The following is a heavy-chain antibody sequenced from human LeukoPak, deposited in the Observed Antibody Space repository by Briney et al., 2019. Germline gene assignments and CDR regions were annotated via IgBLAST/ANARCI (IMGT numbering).Heavy chain of an antibody. CDR2: ISSGGGNI. CDR3: ARVQVVRGVRTNFDY. Sequence: GGSLRLSCAASGFTFSSYAMSWVRQAPGKGLEWVSYISSGGGNIYYADSVKGRFTISRDSAKSLLYLQMNSLRAEDTAVIYCARVQVVRGVRTNFDYWGQGTLVTVSS. J-gene: IGHJ4*02. D-gene: IGHD3-10*01. V-gene: IGHV3-48*03. CDR1: GFTFSSYA.